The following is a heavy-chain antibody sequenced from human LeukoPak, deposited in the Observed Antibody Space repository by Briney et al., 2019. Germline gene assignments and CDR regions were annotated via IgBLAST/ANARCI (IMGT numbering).Heavy chain of an antibody. CDR2: IYYTGST. Sequence: SETLSLTCTVSGGSISSYYWTWIRRPPGKGLEWIGYIYYTGSTNYNPSLKNRVTISLDTSKNQFSLKLSSVTAADTAVYYCARRSGYYYGVDVWGQGTTVTVSS. J-gene: IGHJ6*02. CDR3: ARRSGYYYGVDV. CDR1: GGSISSYY. V-gene: IGHV4-59*08.